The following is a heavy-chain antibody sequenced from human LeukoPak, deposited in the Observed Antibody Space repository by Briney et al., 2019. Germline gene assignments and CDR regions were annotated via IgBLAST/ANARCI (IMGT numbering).Heavy chain of an antibody. CDR2: ISAYNGNT. Sequence: GASVKVSCKASGYTFTSYDINWVRQAPGQGLEWMGWISAYNGNTNYAQKLQGRVTMTTDTSTSTAYMELRSLRSDDTAVYYCAKPDFWSGLALFDYWGQGTLATVSA. D-gene: IGHD3-3*01. V-gene: IGHV1-18*01. CDR1: GYTFTSYD. J-gene: IGHJ4*02. CDR3: AKPDFWSGLALFDY.